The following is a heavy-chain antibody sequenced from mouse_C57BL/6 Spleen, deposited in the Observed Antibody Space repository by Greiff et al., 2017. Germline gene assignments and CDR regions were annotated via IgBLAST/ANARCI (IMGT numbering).Heavy chain of an antibody. V-gene: IGHV2-9-1*01. Sequence: VMLVESGPGLVAPSQSLSITCTVSGFSFTSYAISWVRQPPGQGLEWLGVIWTGGGTNYNSALQSRRSISKDKSKRQVFLKMNSLQTDDTASYYCARNYCGSSYGWYLDVWGTGTTGNVSS. CDR2: IWTGGGT. CDR3: ARNYCGSSYGWYLDV. J-gene: IGHJ1*03. CDR1: GFSFTSYA. D-gene: IGHD1-1*01.